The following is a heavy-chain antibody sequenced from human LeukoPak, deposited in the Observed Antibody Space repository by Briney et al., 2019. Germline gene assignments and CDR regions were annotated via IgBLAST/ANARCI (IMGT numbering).Heavy chain of an antibody. CDR3: ARHYHGSGRNFDY. CDR1: GGSFSGYY. D-gene: IGHD3-10*01. J-gene: IGHJ4*02. CDR2: INHSGST. Sequence: SETLSLTCAVYGGSFSGYYWSWIRQPPGKGLEWIGEINHSGSTNYNPALKSRVTISVDTSKNQFSLELSSVTAADTAVYYCARHYHGSGRNFDYWGQGTLVTVSS. V-gene: IGHV4-34*01.